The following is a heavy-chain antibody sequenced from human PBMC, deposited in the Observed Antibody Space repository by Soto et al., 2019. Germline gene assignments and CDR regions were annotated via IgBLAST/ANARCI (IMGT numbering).Heavy chain of an antibody. CDR1: GGSFSGYY. CDR2: INHSGST. CDR3: ARGWGRIFDY. J-gene: IGHJ4*02. Sequence: QVQLQQWGAGLLKPSETLSLTCAVYGGSFSGYYWNWIRQPPGKGLEWIGEINHSGSTNYNPSLKSRVTLSVDTSKIQFSLKLSSVTAADTAGYYCARGWGRIFDYWGQGTLVTVSS. V-gene: IGHV4-34*01. D-gene: IGHD7-27*01.